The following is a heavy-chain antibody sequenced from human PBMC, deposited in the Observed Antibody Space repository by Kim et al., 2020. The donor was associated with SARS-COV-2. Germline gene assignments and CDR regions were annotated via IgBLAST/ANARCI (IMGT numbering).Heavy chain of an antibody. CDR2: INPNSGGT. CDR3: ARSVGANFNRDKKGLGY. Sequence: ASVKVSCKASGYTFTGYYMHWVRQAPGQGLEWMGWINPNSGGTNYAQKFQGWVTMTRDTSISTAYMELSRLRSDDTAVYYCARSVGANFNRDKKGLGYWGQGTLVTVSS. V-gene: IGHV1-2*04. CDR1: GYTFTGYY. J-gene: IGHJ4*02. D-gene: IGHD1-26*01.